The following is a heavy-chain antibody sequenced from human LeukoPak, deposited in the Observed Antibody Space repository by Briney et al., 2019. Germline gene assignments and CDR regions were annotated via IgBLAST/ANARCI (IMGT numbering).Heavy chain of an antibody. D-gene: IGHD3-22*01. Sequence: GESLKISCKGSGYSFTSYWIGWVRQMPGKGLEWMGIIYPGDSDTRYSPSFQGQVTISADKSISTAYLQWSSLKASDTAMYYCARQRYCYDSSGQPPDYWGQGTLVTVSS. CDR3: ARQRYCYDSSGQPPDY. CDR2: IYPGDSDT. CDR1: GYSFTSYW. V-gene: IGHV5-51*01. J-gene: IGHJ4*02.